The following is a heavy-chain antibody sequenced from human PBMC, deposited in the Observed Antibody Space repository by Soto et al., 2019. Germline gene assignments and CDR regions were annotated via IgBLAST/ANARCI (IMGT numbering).Heavy chain of an antibody. CDR3: ARDASYYSLWSGYYPSRNGMDV. CDR2: IWYDGSKK. Sequence: QVQVVESGGGVVQPGRSLRLSCAASGFTFSSFGMHWVRQAPGKGLEWVSLIWYDGSKKSYGDSVKGRFTISRDNSRNTVYLQMNSLRADDTAVYYFARDASYYSLWSGYYPSRNGMDVWGQGTTVTVS. D-gene: IGHD3-3*01. V-gene: IGHV3-33*01. CDR1: GFTFSSFG. J-gene: IGHJ6*02.